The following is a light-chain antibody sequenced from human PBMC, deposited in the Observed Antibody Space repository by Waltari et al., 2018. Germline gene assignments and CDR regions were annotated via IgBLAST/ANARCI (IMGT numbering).Light chain of an antibody. CDR3: QQYNDWPRT. Sequence: EIMMTQSPVTLSVSPGERGALSCRASQSVSTNLAWYQQKPGQAPRLLIYGASTRATGIPARFSGSGSGTDFTLTISSLQSEDFAVYYCQQYNDWPRTFGQGTKVEIK. V-gene: IGKV3-15*01. CDR2: GAS. J-gene: IGKJ1*01. CDR1: QSVSTN.